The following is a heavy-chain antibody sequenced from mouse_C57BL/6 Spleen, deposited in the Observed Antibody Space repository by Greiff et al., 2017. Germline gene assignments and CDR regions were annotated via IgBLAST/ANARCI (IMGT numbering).Heavy chain of an antibody. CDR2: IHPNSGST. CDR1: GYTFTSYW. J-gene: IGHJ3*01. CDR3: ARRETAQATAWFAY. D-gene: IGHD3-2*02. Sequence: VQLQQPGAELVKPGASVKLSCKASGYTFTSYWMHWVKPRPGQGLEWIGMIHPNSGSTNYNEKFKSKATLTVEKSSSTAYMQLSSRPSEDDAVDYCARRETAQATAWFAYWGQGTLVTVSA. V-gene: IGHV1-64*01.